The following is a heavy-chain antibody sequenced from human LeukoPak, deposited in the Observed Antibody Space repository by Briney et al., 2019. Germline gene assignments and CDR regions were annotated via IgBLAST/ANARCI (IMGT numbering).Heavy chain of an antibody. CDR3: ARDRGGYSYGYYYYYYMDV. CDR1: GGTFSSYA. CDR2: IIPIFGTA. J-gene: IGHJ6*03. V-gene: IGHV1-69*05. D-gene: IGHD5-18*01. Sequence: SVKVSCKASGGTFSSYAISWVRQAPGQGLEWMGGIIPIFGTANYAQKFQGRVTITTDESTSTAYKELSSLRSEDTAVYYCARDRGGYSYGYYYYYYMDVWGKGTTVTVSS.